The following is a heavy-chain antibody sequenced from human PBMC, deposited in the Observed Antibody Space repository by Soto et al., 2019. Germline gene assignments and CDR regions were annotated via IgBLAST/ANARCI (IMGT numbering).Heavy chain of an antibody. CDR1: GFTFSGSA. CDR2: IRSKANSYAT. CDR3: TRHDSGSYYYYYGMDV. D-gene: IGHD1-26*01. J-gene: IGHJ6*02. Sequence: EVQLVESGGGLVQPGGSLKLSCAASGFTFSGSAMHWARQASGKGLEWVGRIRSKANSYATAYAASVKGRFTISRDDSKNTAYLQMNSLKTEDTAVYYCTRHDSGSYYYYYGMDVWGQGTTVTVSS. V-gene: IGHV3-73*02.